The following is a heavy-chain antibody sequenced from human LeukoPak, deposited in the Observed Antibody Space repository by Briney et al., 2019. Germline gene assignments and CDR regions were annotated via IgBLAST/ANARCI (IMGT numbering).Heavy chain of an antibody. Sequence: GASVKVSCKAPGYTFTSYYMHWVRQAPGQGLEWMGIINPSGGSTSYAQKFQGRVIMTRDTSTSTVYMELSSLRSEDTAVYYCARWGGVGMDVWGQGTTLIVSS. D-gene: IGHD2-8*01. CDR1: GYTFTSYY. CDR3: ARWGGVGMDV. CDR2: INPSGGST. V-gene: IGHV1-46*01. J-gene: IGHJ6*02.